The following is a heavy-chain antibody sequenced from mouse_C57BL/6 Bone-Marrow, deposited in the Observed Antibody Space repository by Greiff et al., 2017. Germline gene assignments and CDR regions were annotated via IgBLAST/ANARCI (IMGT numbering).Heavy chain of an antibody. Sequence: QVQLQQPGAELVKPGASVKLSCKASGYTFTSYWMHWVKQRPGQGLEWIGMIAPNSGGTNYNATFKSKATLTVDKPSSTAYMQLSSLTAEDSAVYYGAREGPDGGNYFAYWGQGTRVTVSA. V-gene: IGHV1-64*01. CDR2: IAPNSGGT. CDR3: AREGPDGGNYFAY. CDR1: GYTFTSYW. D-gene: IGHD1-1*02. J-gene: IGHJ3*01.